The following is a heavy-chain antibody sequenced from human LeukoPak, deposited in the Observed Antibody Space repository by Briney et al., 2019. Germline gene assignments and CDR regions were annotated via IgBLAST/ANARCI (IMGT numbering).Heavy chain of an antibody. Sequence: GGSLRLSCAASGFTFSDYYMSWIRQAPGKGLEWVSSIIGSGGSTYYADSVKGRFTISRDNSKNTLYLQMNSLRAEDTAVYYCAKDRDGYNLWDFDYWGQGTLVTVSS. V-gene: IGHV3-23*01. J-gene: IGHJ4*02. CDR3: AKDRDGYNLWDFDY. D-gene: IGHD5-24*01. CDR2: IIGSGGST. CDR1: GFTFSDYY.